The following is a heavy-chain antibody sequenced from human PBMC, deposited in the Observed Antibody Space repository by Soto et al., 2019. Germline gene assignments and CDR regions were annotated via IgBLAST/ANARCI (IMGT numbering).Heavy chain of an antibody. V-gene: IGHV5-10-1*03. CDR1: GYSFSNYY. Sequence: EVQLVQSGAEVKKPGESLRISCQASGYSFSNYYIAWVRQMPGNGLEWMGRIYPGDSYTDYSPSFQGHVTMSADKSIRTVYLEWSSLEASDTAIYYCARHCNSVNCHLEVYWGQGTLVTVSS. D-gene: IGHD1-26*01. CDR2: IYPGDSYT. J-gene: IGHJ4*02. CDR3: ARHCNSVNCHLEVY.